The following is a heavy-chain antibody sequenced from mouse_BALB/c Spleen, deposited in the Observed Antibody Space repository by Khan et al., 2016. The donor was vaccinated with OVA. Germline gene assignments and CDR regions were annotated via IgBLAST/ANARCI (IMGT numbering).Heavy chain of an antibody. CDR2: ISYDGSN. CDR3: ASNYYGGSRWFAY. D-gene: IGHD1-1*02. V-gene: IGHV3-6*02. CDR1: GYSITSGYY. Sequence: EVQLQESGPGLVKPSQSLSLTCSVTGYSITSGYYWNWIRQFPGNKLEWMGSISYDGSNNYSPSLKNRVSITRDTSKHQSLLKINSVTNEDTATCYCASNYYGGSRWFAYWGQGTLVTGST. J-gene: IGHJ3*01.